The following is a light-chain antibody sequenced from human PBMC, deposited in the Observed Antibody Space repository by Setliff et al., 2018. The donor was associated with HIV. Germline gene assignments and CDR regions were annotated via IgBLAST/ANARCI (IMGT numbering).Light chain of an antibody. J-gene: IGLJ1*01. CDR1: GGNVGAYNY. V-gene: IGLV2-11*01. Sequence: QSVLTQPPSVSGSLGQSVTISCTGTGGNVGAYNYVSWYQQHPGTAPKLLIYDVSKRPSGVPDRISGSKSGTTASLTISGLQGEDEADYHCCSYAGSYSFVFGTGTKGTVL. CDR3: CSYAGSYSFV. CDR2: DVS.